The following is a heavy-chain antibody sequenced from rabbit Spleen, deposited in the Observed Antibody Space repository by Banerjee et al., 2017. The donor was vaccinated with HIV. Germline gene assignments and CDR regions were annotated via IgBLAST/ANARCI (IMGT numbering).Heavy chain of an antibody. CDR2: AYGGGSGST. V-gene: IGHV1S45*01. Sequence: QEQLVESGGGLVKPGASLTLTCKASGFSFSDRDVMCWVRQAPGKGLEWVACAYGGGSGSTYSATWAKGRFTISATSSTTVTLQMTSLTAADTATYFCARDTGTSFSTYGMDLWGQGTLVTVS. D-gene: IGHD8-1*01. CDR1: GFSFSDRDV. J-gene: IGHJ6*01. CDR3: ARDTGTSFSTYGMDL.